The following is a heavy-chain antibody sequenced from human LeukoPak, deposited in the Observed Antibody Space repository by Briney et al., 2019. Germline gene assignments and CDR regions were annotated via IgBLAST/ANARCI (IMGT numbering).Heavy chain of an antibody. CDR2: ISYDGSNK. Sequence: GGSLRLSCAASGFTFSSYAMHWVRQAPGKGLEWVAVISYDGSNKYYADSVKGRFTISRDNSKNTLYLQMNSLRAEDTAVYYCARDSHILTGYAPYYYYYMDVWGKGTTVTVSS. CDR1: GFTFSSYA. V-gene: IGHV3-30*04. D-gene: IGHD3-9*01. CDR3: ARDSHILTGYAPYYYYYMDV. J-gene: IGHJ6*03.